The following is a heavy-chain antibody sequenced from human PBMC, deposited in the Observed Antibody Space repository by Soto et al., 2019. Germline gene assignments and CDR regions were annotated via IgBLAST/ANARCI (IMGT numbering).Heavy chain of an antibody. CDR3: ARDRVPRNSGYFPFDY. D-gene: IGHD3-22*01. Sequence: QVQLVQSGAEVQRPGASVRVSCKTSGYSFITYGISWVRQAPGQGLEWMGWISTFNGKTNYAQNVQGRVTMTTDTSTATAYMELSSLKSVDTAIYYSARDRVPRNSGYFPFDYWGKGTLVTVS. J-gene: IGHJ4*02. CDR2: ISTFNGKT. V-gene: IGHV1-18*01. CDR1: GYSFITYG.